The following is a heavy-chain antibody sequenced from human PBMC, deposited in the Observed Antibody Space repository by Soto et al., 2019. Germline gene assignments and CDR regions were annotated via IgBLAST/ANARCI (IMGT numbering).Heavy chain of an antibody. CDR1: GYTFTNFG. J-gene: IGHJ4*02. Sequence: QVHLVQSGAEVKKPGASVKVSCTASGYTFTNFGISWVRQAPGQGLEWMGWIRAYNGNTNYAQKFEGRVNMTTDTSVSTAYMELRTLRSDDTAVYYCARGGTPIDYCGQGTLVTVSS. CDR2: IRAYNGNT. V-gene: IGHV1-18*01. D-gene: IGHD3-16*01. CDR3: ARGGTPIDY.